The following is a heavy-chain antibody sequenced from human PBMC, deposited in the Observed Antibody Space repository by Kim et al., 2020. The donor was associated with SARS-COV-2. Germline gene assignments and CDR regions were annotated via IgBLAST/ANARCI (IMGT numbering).Heavy chain of an antibody. J-gene: IGHJ4*02. D-gene: IGHD5-12*01. CDR2: T. V-gene: IGHV4-59*01. Sequence: TNYNPSLKSRVTISVDTSKNQFSLKLSSVTAADTAVYYCARAEDGYNFDYWGQGTLVTVSS. CDR3: ARAEDGYNFDY.